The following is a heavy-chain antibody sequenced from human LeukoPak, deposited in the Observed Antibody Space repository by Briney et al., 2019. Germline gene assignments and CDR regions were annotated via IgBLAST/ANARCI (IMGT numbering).Heavy chain of an antibody. CDR2: ISYDGSNK. Sequence: GGSLRLSCAASGFTLSSYGMHWVRQAPGKGLEWVAVISYDGSNKYYADSVKGRFTISRDNSKNTLCLQMNSLRAEDTAVYYCARAVAGPDYWGQGTLVTVSS. V-gene: IGHV3-30*03. D-gene: IGHD6-19*01. J-gene: IGHJ4*02. CDR1: GFTLSSYG. CDR3: ARAVAGPDY.